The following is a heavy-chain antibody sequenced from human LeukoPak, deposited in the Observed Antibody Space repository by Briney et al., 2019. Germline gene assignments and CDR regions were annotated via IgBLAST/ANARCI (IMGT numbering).Heavy chain of an antibody. D-gene: IGHD3-22*01. V-gene: IGHV3-33*01. CDR1: GFTFSTYG. CDR2: IWYDGSNK. Sequence: PGRSLRLSCAASGFTFSTYGMHWVRQAPGKGLEWVAVIWYDGSNKYYAGSVKGRFTISRDNSKNTLHLQMNSLRAEDTAVYYCARGGFYHDGSGYLYFDYWGQGTLVTASS. J-gene: IGHJ4*02. CDR3: ARGGFYHDGSGYLYFDY.